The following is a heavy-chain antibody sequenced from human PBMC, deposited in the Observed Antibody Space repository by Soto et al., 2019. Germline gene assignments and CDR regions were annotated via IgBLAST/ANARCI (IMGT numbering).Heavy chain of an antibody. D-gene: IGHD6-6*01. Sequence: EVQLVESGGGLVKPGESLRLSCVVSGLTVSDAWMHWVRQAPGKGLEWVGRIKSKISGGTVDHAAPVKGRFFVSRDDSRNTLFLQMSSLKTEDTAVYYCITEHAEYGYWGQGTLVTVSS. V-gene: IGHV3-15*07. CDR1: GLTVSDAW. CDR3: ITEHAEYGY. CDR2: IKSKISGGTV. J-gene: IGHJ4*02.